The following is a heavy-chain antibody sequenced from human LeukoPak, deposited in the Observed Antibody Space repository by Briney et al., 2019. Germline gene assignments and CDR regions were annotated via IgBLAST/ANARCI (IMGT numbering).Heavy chain of an antibody. Sequence: ASVKVSCKASGYTFTSYDIEWVRQATGQAPEWMGWMNPNNGKIGYAQKFQGRVTMTRDTSISTAYMELSSLRSEDTAVYYCARKSDSLMVRGGDCWGQGALVTVSS. J-gene: IGHJ4*02. D-gene: IGHD3-10*01. CDR2: MNPNNGKI. CDR1: GYTFTSYD. V-gene: IGHV1-8*01. CDR3: ARKSDSLMVRGGDC.